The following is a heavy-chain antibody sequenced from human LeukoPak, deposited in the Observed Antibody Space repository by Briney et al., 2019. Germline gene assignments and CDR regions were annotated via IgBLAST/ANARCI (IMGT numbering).Heavy chain of an antibody. CDR3: AQLVRDAFDI. Sequence: GGSLRLSCAASGSTFSSYSMNWVRQAPGKGLEWVPSISSSSSYIYYADSVKGRFTISRDNAKNSLYLQMNSLRAEDTAVYYCAQLVRDAFDIWGQGTMVTVSS. CDR2: ISSSSSYI. J-gene: IGHJ3*02. V-gene: IGHV3-21*01. D-gene: IGHD6-13*01. CDR1: GSTFSSYS.